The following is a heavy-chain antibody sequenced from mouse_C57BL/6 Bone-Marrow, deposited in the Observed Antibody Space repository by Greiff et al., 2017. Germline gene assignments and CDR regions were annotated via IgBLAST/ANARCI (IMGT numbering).Heavy chain of an antibody. CDR3: ERDYGSSYWYFDV. Sequence: QVQLQQSGPELVKPGASVKLSCKASGYTFTSYDINWVKQRPGQGLEWIGWIYPRDGSTKYNEKFKGKATLTVDTSSSPAYMDLHSLTSEDSAVYFCERDYGSSYWYFDVWGTGTTLTVSS. CDR1: GYTFTSYD. J-gene: IGHJ1*03. CDR2: IYPRDGST. V-gene: IGHV1-85*01. D-gene: IGHD1-1*01.